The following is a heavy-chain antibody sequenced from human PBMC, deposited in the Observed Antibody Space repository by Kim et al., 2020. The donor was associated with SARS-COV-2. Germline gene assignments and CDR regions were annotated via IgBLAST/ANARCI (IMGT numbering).Heavy chain of an antibody. Sequence: AQGFQGRVTMTRDTSVSTAYMDLSSLRSDDTAVYYCARDRVTARHYWFDPWGQGTLVTVSS. J-gene: IGHJ5*02. V-gene: IGHV1-2*02. CDR3: ARDRVTARHYWFDP. D-gene: IGHD6-6*01.